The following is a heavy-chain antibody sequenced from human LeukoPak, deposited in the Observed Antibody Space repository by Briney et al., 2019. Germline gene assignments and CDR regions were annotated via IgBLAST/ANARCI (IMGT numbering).Heavy chain of an antibody. D-gene: IGHD3-9*01. J-gene: IGHJ4*02. Sequence: GGSLRLSCAASGFTFSSYEMNWVRQAPGKGLEWVSYINSAGSTIYYADSVKGRFTISRDNAKNSLYLQMNGLRAEDTAVYYCARGQYYDILTGYYGPPFDYWGQGTLITVSS. CDR3: ARGQYYDILTGYYGPPFDY. CDR2: INSAGSTI. V-gene: IGHV3-48*03. CDR1: GFTFSSYE.